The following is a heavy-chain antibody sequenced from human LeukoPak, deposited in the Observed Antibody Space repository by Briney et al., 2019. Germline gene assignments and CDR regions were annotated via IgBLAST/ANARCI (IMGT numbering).Heavy chain of an antibody. Sequence: GGSLRLSCAASGFTFSDYYMSWIRQAPGKGLEWVSYISSSGSTIYYADSVKGRFTISRDNAKNSLYLQMNSLRAEDTAVYYCARKKEEIYDFWSSYPPYYMDVWGKGTTVTVSS. CDR1: GFTFSDYY. CDR3: ARKKEEIYDFWSSYPPYYMDV. D-gene: IGHD3-3*01. V-gene: IGHV3-11*04. CDR2: ISSSGSTI. J-gene: IGHJ6*03.